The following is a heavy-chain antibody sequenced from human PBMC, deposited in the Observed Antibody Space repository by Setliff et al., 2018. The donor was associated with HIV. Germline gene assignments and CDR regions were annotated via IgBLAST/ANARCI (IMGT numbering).Heavy chain of an antibody. CDR2: INHSGST. CDR3: ASTTRITMIVVVPHPLDV. CDR1: GDSISSGLNY. J-gene: IGHJ6*04. D-gene: IGHD3-22*01. Sequence: TSETLSLTCTVSGDSISSGLNYWSWIRQPPGKGLEWIGEINHSGSTNYNPSLKSRVTISVDTSKNQFSLKLSSVTAADTAVYYCASTTRITMIVVVPHPLDVWGKGTTVTVSS. V-gene: IGHV4-39*07.